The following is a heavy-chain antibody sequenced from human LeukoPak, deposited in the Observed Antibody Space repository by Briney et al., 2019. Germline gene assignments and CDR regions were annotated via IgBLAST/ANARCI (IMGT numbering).Heavy chain of an antibody. D-gene: IGHD3-10*01. CDR2: ISVYNGNT. CDR1: GYTFANFG. J-gene: IGHJ6*02. V-gene: IGHV1-18*01. Sequence: GASVKVSCKASGYTFANFGITWVRQAPGQGLEWMGWISVYNGNTNYAQKLQGRVTMTTDTSTSTAYMELRSLRSDDTAVYYCARGFEVSGIYYGMDVWGQGTTVTVSS. CDR3: ARGFEVSGIYYGMDV.